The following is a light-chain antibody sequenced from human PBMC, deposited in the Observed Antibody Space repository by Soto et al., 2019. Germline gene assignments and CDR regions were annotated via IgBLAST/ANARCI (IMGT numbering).Light chain of an antibody. CDR3: QHFGISPPVT. J-gene: IGKJ5*01. V-gene: IGKV3-20*01. Sequence: EIVLTQSPGTLSLSPGESATLSCRASQSVSGSYLAWYQQRPGLAPRLLVYGASRRATGIPDRFRGSGSGTEFTLTISGLEPEDFAVYFCQHFGISPPVTFGQGTRLDIK. CDR1: QSVSGSY. CDR2: GAS.